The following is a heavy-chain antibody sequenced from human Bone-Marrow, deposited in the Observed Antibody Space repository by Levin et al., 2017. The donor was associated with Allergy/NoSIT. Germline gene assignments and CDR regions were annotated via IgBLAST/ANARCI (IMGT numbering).Heavy chain of an antibody. J-gene: IGHJ4*02. CDR2: INPTSGDT. CDR1: GYTFTGYL. V-gene: IGHV1-2*02. D-gene: IGHD3-16*02. CDR3: ARALLKCGSGESSAR. Sequence: ASVKVSCKASGYTFTGYLIHWVRQAPGLGLEWMGWINPTSGDTEYAQRFQGRVTMTRDTSISTAYMELTRLTSDDTAVYSCARALLKCGSGESSARRGQGTLVTVYS.